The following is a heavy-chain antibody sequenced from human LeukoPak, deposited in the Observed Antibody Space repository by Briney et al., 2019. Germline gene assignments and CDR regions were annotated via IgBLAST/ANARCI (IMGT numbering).Heavy chain of an antibody. CDR2: INHSGST. CDR3: ARPSRSGIAAAGTFGY. D-gene: IGHD6-13*01. V-gene: IGHV4-34*01. J-gene: IGHJ4*02. CDR1: GGSFSGYY. Sequence: SETLSLTCAVYGGSFSGYYWSWIRQPPGKGLEWIGEINHSGSTSYNPSLKSRVTISVDTSKNQFSLKLSSVTAADTAVYYCARPSRSGIAAAGTFGYWGQGTLVTVSS.